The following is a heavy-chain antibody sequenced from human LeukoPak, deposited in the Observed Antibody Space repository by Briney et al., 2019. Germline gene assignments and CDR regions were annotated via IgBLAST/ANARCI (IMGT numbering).Heavy chain of an antibody. CDR1: GFIFSXYA. CDR3: ARGPPRSYDYVWGSYRYSEYFQH. CDR2: ISYDGNTK. J-gene: IGHJ1*01. D-gene: IGHD3-16*02. V-gene: IGHV3-30-3*01. Sequence: GGXXRLSCGASGFIFSXYAMHWVRXAPGKGLEWVAVISYDGNTKYYAGSVRGRFTISRDNAKNSLYLQMNSLRAEDTAVYYCARGPPRSYDYVWGSYRYSEYFQHWGQGTLVTVSS.